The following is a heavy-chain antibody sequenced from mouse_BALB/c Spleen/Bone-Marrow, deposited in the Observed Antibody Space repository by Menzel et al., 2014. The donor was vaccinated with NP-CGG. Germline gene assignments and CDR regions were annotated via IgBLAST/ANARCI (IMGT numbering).Heavy chain of an antibody. CDR2: IDPANGNT. J-gene: IGHJ2*01. CDR3: ARYDYGVYFDY. V-gene: IGHV14-3*02. CDR1: GFNIKDTY. Sequence: EVQLQQPGAELVKPGASVKLSCTASGFNIKDTYMHWVKQRPEQGLEWIGRIDPANGNTKNDPKFQGKATITADTSSNTAYLQLSSLTSEDTAVYYCARYDYGVYFDYWGQGTTLTVSS. D-gene: IGHD2-4*01.